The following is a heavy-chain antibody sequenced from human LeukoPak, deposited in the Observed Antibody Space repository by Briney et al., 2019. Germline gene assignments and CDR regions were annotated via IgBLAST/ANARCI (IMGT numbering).Heavy chain of an antibody. Sequence: PSQTLSLTCSVSGGSIFRGDYYWSWIRQPPGKGLKWIGYIYYTGLTYYSPSLKSRAAISVDTSKSQFSLKLTSVTAADTAVYYCARARGATIFQSAFDIWGQGTMVTVSS. J-gene: IGHJ3*02. D-gene: IGHD5-24*01. CDR2: IYYTGLT. CDR1: GGSIFRGDYY. CDR3: ARARGATIFQSAFDI. V-gene: IGHV4-30-4*01.